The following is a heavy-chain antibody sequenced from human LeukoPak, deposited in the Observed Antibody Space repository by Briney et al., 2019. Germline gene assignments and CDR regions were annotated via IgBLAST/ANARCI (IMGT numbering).Heavy chain of an antibody. J-gene: IGHJ4*02. V-gene: IGHV4-39*07. CDR2: MYYRGST. CDR1: GGSISSSSHY. D-gene: IGHD2-2*01. Sequence: SETLSLTCTVSGGSISSSSHYWGWIRQPPGKGLEWIVSMYYRGSTYHNPALKSRVTISVNTSKNQFSLKLSSVTAADTAVYYCARDPGVIGYCSSTSCYEMGYFDYWGQGTLVTVSS. CDR3: ARDPGVIGYCSSTSCYEMGYFDY.